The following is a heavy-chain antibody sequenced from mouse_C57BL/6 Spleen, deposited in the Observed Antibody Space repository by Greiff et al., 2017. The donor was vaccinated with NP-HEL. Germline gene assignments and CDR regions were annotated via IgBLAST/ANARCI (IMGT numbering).Heavy chain of an antibody. CDR3: ARRWFIYAMDY. D-gene: IGHD2-3*01. CDR2: IDPSDSYT. CDR1: GYTFTSYW. V-gene: IGHV1-69*01. Sequence: VQLQQPGAELVMPGASVKLSCKASGYTFTSYWMHWVKQRPGQGLEWIGEIDPSDSYTNYNQKFKGKSTLTVDESSSTAYMQLSSLTSEDSAVYYCARRWFIYAMDYWGQGTTVTVSS. J-gene: IGHJ4*01.